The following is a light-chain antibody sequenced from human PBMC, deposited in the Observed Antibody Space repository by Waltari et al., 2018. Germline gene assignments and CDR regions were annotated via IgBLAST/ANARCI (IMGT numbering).Light chain of an antibody. J-gene: IGKJ2*01. V-gene: IGKV3-20*01. CDR3: QQYGASPFT. Sequence: EIVLTQSPGTLSLSPGERATLSCRASQSVRSTYLAWYHQKGGQAPRLIIYSASRRSTGISDRFSGSGSETDFTLTISRLEPEDCAVYYCQQYGASPFTFGQGTKLEI. CDR1: QSVRSTY. CDR2: SAS.